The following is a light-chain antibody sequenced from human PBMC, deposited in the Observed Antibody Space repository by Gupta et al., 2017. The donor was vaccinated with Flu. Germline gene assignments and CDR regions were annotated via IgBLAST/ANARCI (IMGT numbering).Light chain of an antibody. J-gene: IGKJ5*01. CDR3: QQLNYYPIT. CDR2: ATS. CDR1: QVISHF. Sequence: GDRVTITCRTSQVISHFLVWYQQKPGKAPKLLIYATSTLQIGVPSRFSGSGSGTEFTHTIRSLQPEDVATYYCQQLNYYPITFGQGTRLEI. V-gene: IGKV1-9*01.